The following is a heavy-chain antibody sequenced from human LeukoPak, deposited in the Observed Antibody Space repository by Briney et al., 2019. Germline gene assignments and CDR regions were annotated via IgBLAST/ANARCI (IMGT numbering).Heavy chain of an antibody. CDR3: ASQLWFGEFNYFDY. J-gene: IGHJ4*02. D-gene: IGHD3-10*01. V-gene: IGHV1-69*01. CDR2: IIPIFGTA. Sequence: SVKVSCKASGGTFSSYAISWVRQAPGQGLEWMGGIIPIFGTANYAQKFQGRVTITADESTSTAYMELSSLRSENTAVYYCASQLWFGEFNYFDYWGQGTLVTVSS. CDR1: GGTFSSYA.